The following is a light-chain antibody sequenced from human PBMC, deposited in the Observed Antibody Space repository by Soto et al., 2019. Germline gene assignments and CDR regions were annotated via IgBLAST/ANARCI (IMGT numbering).Light chain of an antibody. CDR1: SSDVGGYNY. Sequence: QSALTQPASGSGSPGQSITISCTGTSSDVGGYNYVSWYQQHPGKAPKLMIYDVSNRPSGVSNRFSGSKSGNTASLTISGLQAADEADYYCSSYTSSSTWVFGGGTKLTVL. V-gene: IGLV2-14*01. CDR2: DVS. CDR3: SSYTSSSTWV. J-gene: IGLJ3*02.